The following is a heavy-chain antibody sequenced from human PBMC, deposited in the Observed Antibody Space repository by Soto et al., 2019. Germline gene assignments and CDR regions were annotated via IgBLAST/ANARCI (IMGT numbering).Heavy chain of an antibody. Sequence: QIQLVQSGPEVTKPGASVKVSCKTSGYNFTDFSITWVREAPGQGLEWMGWVSTYYGNTKYTEKFQDRVTMTADTSTNTVYLELRTLTSDDTAIYYCARKVLLCDFWGQGTLVTVSS. J-gene: IGHJ4*02. CDR2: VSTYYGNT. V-gene: IGHV1-18*01. D-gene: IGHD3-10*01. CDR3: ARKVLLCDF. CDR1: GYNFTDFS.